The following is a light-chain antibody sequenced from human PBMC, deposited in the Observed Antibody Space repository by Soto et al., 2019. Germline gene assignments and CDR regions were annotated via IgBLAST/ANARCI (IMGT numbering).Light chain of an antibody. J-gene: IGLJ2*01. CDR2: DVN. V-gene: IGLV2-14*03. Sequence: QSVLTQPASVSGSPGQAITISCTGTSSDIGAYNFVSWYQQHPGKAPKLMLYDVNIRPSGVSNRFSGYKSGNTASLTSSGLQAEDEADYYCTSWTTSTTMIFGGGTKLTVL. CDR1: SSDIGAYNF. CDR3: TSWTTSTTMI.